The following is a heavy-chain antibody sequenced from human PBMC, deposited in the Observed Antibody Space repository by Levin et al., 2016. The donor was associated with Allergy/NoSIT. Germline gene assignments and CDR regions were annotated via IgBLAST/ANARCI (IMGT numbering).Heavy chain of an antibody. Sequence: ASVKVSCKASGYTFTGYYMHWVRQAPGQGLEWMGWINPNSGGTNYAQKFQGRVTMTRDTSISTAYMELSRLRSDDTAVYYCARGGVVVAATPYGDYDPWGQGTLVTVSS. J-gene: IGHJ5*02. CDR2: INPNSGGT. D-gene: IGHD2-15*01. CDR3: ARGGVVVAATPYGDYDP. V-gene: IGHV1-2*02. CDR1: GYTFTGYY.